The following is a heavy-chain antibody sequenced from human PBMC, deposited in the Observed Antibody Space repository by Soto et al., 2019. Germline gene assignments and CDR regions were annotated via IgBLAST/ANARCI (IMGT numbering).Heavy chain of an antibody. D-gene: IGHD4-17*01. J-gene: IGHJ4*02. CDR2: IYYSGST. CDR1: GDSISSGDYY. V-gene: IGHV4-61*08. Sequence: SETLSLTCTVSGDSISSGDYYWSWIRQPPGKGLEWIGCIYYSGSTNYNPSLKSRVTISVDTSKNQFSLKLSSVTAADTAVYYCASFYGDYVVDDYWGQGTLVTVSS. CDR3: ASFYGDYVVDDY.